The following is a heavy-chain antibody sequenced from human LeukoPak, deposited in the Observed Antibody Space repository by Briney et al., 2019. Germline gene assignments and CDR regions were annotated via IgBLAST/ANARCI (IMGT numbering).Heavy chain of an antibody. V-gene: IGHV4-34*01. Sequence: PSETLSLTCAVYGGSFSGYYWSWIRQPPGKGLEWIGEINHSGSTNYNPSLKSRVTISVDTSKNQFSLKLSSVTAADTAVYYCARHRSYYDSSGYPYYYYYYYMDVWGKGTTVTISS. J-gene: IGHJ6*03. CDR2: INHSGST. D-gene: IGHD3-22*01. CDR3: ARHRSYYDSSGYPYYYYYYYMDV. CDR1: GGSFSGYY.